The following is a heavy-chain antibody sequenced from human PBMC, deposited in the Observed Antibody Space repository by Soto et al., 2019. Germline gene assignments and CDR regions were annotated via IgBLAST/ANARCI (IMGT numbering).Heavy chain of an antibody. J-gene: IGHJ4*02. V-gene: IGHV3-23*01. CDR3: AKAEYDYIWGSYRWRDGGPDY. Sequence: GGSLRLSCAASGFTFSSYAMSWVRQAPGKGLEWVSAISGSGGSTYYADSVKGRFTISRDNSKNTLYLQMNSLRAEDTAVYYCAKAEYDYIWGSYRWRDGGPDYWGQGTLVTVSS. D-gene: IGHD3-16*02. CDR2: ISGSGGST. CDR1: GFTFSSYA.